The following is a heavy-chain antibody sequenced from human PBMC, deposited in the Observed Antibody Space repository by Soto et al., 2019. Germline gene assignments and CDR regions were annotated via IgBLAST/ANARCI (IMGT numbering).Heavy chain of an antibody. Sequence: EVQLVESGGGLVQPGGSLRLSCAASGFTFSSYWMGWVRQAPGKGLEWVANIRKDGSEKNYVDSVKGRFTISRDNTKNSLYLQMNSLTAEETAVYYCVESGGAADYWGQGTLVTVSS. V-gene: IGHV3-7*03. J-gene: IGHJ4*02. CDR2: IRKDGSEK. D-gene: IGHD2-8*02. CDR3: VESGGAADY. CDR1: GFTFSSYW.